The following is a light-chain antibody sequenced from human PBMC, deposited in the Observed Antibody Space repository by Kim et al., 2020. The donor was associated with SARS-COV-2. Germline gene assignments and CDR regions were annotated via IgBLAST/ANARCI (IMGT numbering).Light chain of an antibody. CDR2: ANN. Sequence: QRVAISCTGSSSNLGTGYDVHWYRQLPGTAPKLLIYANNSRPSGVPDRVSGSKSGTSASLAITGLQDEDEADYYCQSYDNSLNGWVFGGGTQLTVL. V-gene: IGLV1-40*01. J-gene: IGLJ3*02. CDR1: SSNLGTGYD. CDR3: QSYDNSLNGWV.